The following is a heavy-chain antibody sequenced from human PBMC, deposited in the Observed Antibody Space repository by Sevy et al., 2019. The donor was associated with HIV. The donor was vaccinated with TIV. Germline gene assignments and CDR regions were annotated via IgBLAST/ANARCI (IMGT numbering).Heavy chain of an antibody. CDR2: IRHDGSTK. J-gene: IGHJ6*02. D-gene: IGHD4-17*01. CDR1: GFSFVDYG. Sequence: GGSLRLSCAASGFSFVDYGMHWVRQAPGKGLEWVTFIRHDGSTKYYADSVQGRFSISRDNSRNILYLQMNSLRLADTAVYYCTKGPQPMVTTSYGMDVWGQGTTVTVSS. CDR3: TKGPQPMVTTSYGMDV. V-gene: IGHV3-30*02.